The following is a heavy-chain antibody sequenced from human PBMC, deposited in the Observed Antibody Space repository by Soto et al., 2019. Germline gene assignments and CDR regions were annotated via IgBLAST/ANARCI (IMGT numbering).Heavy chain of an antibody. CDR3: VRVGSGGWHFDS. CDR2: VNQDGSQS. J-gene: IGHJ4*02. V-gene: IGHV3-7*01. Sequence: EVQLVESGGGLVQPGGSLRLSCEASGFTFSSYWMSWIRQAPGKGLEWVDNVNQDGSQSYLVDSVQGRFFMSRDNAKNSLFLQMNSLTAEDTAVYYCVRVGSGGWHFDSWGQGTLVTVSS. CDR1: GFTFSSYW. D-gene: IGHD6-19*01.